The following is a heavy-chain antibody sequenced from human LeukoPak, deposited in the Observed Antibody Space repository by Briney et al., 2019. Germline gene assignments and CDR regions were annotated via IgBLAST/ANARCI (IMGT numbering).Heavy chain of an antibody. Sequence: GRSLRLSCAASGFTFSSYAMHWFRQAPGKGLEWVAVISYDGSNKYYADSVKGRFTISRDNSKNTLYLQMNSLRAEDTAVYYCARNLYDFSPCCYYYYMDVWGKGTTVTVSS. D-gene: IGHD3-3*01. CDR1: GFTFSSYA. CDR3: ARNLYDFSPCCYYYYMDV. V-gene: IGHV3-30-3*01. CDR2: ISYDGSNK. J-gene: IGHJ6*03.